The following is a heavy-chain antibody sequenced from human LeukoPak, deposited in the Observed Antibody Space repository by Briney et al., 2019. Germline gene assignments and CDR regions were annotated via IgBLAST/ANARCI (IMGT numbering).Heavy chain of an antibody. V-gene: IGHV3-7*01. CDR1: GFTFSSYW. Sequence: GGSLRPSCAASGFTFSSYWMSWVREAPGKGLEWVSNIKQDGSEKYYVDSVKGRFTISRDNAKNSLYLQMNSLRAQDTAVYSCARTIDGMQVAMMTHYFDYWGQGTLVTVSS. CDR3: ARTIDGMQVAMMTHYFDY. J-gene: IGHJ4*02. CDR2: IKQDGSEK. D-gene: IGHD2-2*01.